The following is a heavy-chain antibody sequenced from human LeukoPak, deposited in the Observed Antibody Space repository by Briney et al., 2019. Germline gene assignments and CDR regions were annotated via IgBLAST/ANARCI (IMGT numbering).Heavy chain of an antibody. D-gene: IGHD2-2*01. CDR1: GYTFTSYD. Sequence: GASVTVSCQASGYTFTSYDINWVRQAPGQGLEWMGWMNPNSGNTGYAQKFQGRGTMTRNTSISTAYMELSSLRSEDTAVYYCARKVAAMRGDWFDPWGQGTLVTVSA. CDR3: ARKVAAMRGDWFDP. J-gene: IGHJ5*02. CDR2: MNPNSGNT. V-gene: IGHV1-8*01.